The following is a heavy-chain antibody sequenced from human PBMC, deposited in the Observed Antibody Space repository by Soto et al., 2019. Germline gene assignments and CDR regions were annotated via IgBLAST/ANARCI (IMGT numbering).Heavy chain of an antibody. Sequence: QVQLQESGPGLVKPSETLSLTCTVSGDSIRPYYWTWIRQPPGKGLEWIGYVYYSGSVNYKSSLKSRVTMSVDTSKNQFSLRLNSVIAADTAVYYCARVTYDSFTAYSYYFDYWGQGTLVTVSS. CDR2: VYYSGSV. D-gene: IGHD3-9*01. CDR3: ARVTYDSFTAYSYYFDY. J-gene: IGHJ4*02. CDR1: GDSIRPYY. V-gene: IGHV4-59*01.